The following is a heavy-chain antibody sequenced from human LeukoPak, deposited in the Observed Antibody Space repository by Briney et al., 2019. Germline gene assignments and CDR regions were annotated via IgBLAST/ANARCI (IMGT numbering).Heavy chain of an antibody. CDR2: INSDGINT. D-gene: IGHD3-22*01. CDR3: ARDLGQYYDTSDNWFDP. J-gene: IGHJ5*02. CDR1: GFTFSNYW. Sequence: GGSLRPSCAASGFTFSNYWMHWVRQAPGKGLVWVPRINSDGINTSYADSVKGRFTISRDNAKNTLNLQMNSLRAEDTAVYYCARDLGQYYDTSDNWFDPWGQGTLVTVSS. V-gene: IGHV3-74*01.